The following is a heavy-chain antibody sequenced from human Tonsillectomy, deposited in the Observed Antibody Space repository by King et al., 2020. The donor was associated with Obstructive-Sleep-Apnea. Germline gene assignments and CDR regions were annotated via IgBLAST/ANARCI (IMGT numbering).Heavy chain of an antibody. CDR1: GFTFSTYA. CDR2: ISFEGINK. J-gene: IGHJ4*02. V-gene: IGHV3-30*04. CDR3: ARDLKDYYGSGSY. D-gene: IGHD3-10*01. Sequence: VQLVESGGGVVQPGRSLRLSCAASGFTFSTYAMHWVRQAPGKGLEWVAIISFEGINKYCADSVKGRFTISRDNCKNTVYLEMNSLRVEDTAIYYCARDLKDYYGSGSYWGQGTLVTVSS.